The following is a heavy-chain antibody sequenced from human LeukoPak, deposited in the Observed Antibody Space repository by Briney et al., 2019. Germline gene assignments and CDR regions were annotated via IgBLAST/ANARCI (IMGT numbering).Heavy chain of an antibody. CDR3: ARWGPSYYDSSGLDY. CDR2: IYPGDSDT. J-gene: IGHJ4*02. V-gene: IGHV5-51*01. CDR1: GYSFTSYW. Sequence: GESLKISRKGSGYSFTSYWIGWVRQLPGKGLGWMGIIYPGDSDTRYSPSFQGQVTISADKSISTAYLQWSRLKASDTAMYYCARWGPSYYDSSGLDYWGQGTLVTVPS. D-gene: IGHD3-22*01.